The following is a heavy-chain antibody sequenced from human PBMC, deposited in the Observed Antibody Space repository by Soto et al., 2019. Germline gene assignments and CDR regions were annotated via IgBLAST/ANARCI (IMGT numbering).Heavy chain of an antibody. CDR3: ARDRPRVAARNGPYTV. J-gene: IGHJ6*02. V-gene: IGHV4-31*03. CDR2: IYYSGST. CDR1: GGSISSGGYY. D-gene: IGHD6-6*01. Sequence: PSETLSLTCTVSGGSISSGGYYWSWIRQHPGKGLEWIGYIYYSGSTYYNPSLKSRVTISVDTSKNQFSLKLSSVTAADTAVYYCARDRPRVAARNGPYTVWGQGTTVTVSS.